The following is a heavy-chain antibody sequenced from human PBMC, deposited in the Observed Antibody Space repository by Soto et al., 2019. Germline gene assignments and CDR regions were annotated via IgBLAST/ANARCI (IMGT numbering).Heavy chain of an antibody. Sequence: SVKVSCKASGGTFSSYAISWVRQAPGQGLEWMGGIIPIFGTANYAQKFQGRVTITADESTSTAYMELSSLRSEDTAVYYCARGVAAAGTGWFDPWGQGTLVTVSS. J-gene: IGHJ5*02. V-gene: IGHV1-69*13. CDR1: GGTFSSYA. CDR2: IIPIFGTA. D-gene: IGHD6-13*01. CDR3: ARGVAAAGTGWFDP.